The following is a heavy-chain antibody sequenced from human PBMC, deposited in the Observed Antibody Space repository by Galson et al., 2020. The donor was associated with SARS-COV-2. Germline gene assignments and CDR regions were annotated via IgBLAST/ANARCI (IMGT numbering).Heavy chain of an antibody. D-gene: IGHD2-21*02. CDR1: GYSFSNYW. CDR2: IYPDDSDT. V-gene: IGHV5-51*01. CDR3: ARLAYCVGSCYSRPLDY. J-gene: IGHJ4*02. Sequence: GESLKISCRGSGYSFSNYWIGWVRQMSGKGPELMAIIYPDDSDTRYSPSFQGQLTISADKSINTAYLQWSSLKASDSATYYCARLAYCVGSCYSRPLDYWGQGTLVTVSS.